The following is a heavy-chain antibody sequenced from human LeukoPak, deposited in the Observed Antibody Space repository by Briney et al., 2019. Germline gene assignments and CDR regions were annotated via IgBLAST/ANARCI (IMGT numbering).Heavy chain of an antibody. V-gene: IGHV3-53*01. CDR2: IYSGGST. CDR3: ARDLHYYGSGSSTRPNYYYYGMDV. Sequence: GGSLRLSCAASGFTVSSNYMSWVRQAPGKGLEWVSVIYSGGSTYYADSVKGRFTISRDNSKNTLYLQMNSLRAEDTAVYYCARDLHYYGSGSSTRPNYYYYGMDVWGKRDHGHRLL. J-gene: IGHJ6*04. D-gene: IGHD3-10*01. CDR1: GFTVSSNY.